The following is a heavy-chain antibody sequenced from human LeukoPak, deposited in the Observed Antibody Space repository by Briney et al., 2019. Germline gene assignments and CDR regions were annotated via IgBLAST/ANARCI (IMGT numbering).Heavy chain of an antibody. J-gene: IGHJ2*01. V-gene: IGHV3-23*01. Sequence: GGSLRLSCAASGFTFSSYAMSWVRQAPGKGLEWVSAISGSGGSTYYADSVKGRFTISRDNSKNTLYLQMNSLRAEDTAVYYCAKDSSPYYYDSSGYSPYWHFDLWGRGTLVTVSS. CDR2: ISGSGGST. CDR1: GFTFSSYA. D-gene: IGHD3-22*01. CDR3: AKDSSPYYYDSSGYSPYWHFDL.